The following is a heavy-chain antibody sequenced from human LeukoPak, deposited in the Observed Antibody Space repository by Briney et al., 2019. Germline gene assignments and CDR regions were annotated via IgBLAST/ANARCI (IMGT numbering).Heavy chain of an antibody. Sequence: PGGSLRLSCAASGFTFSNYAMTWVRQAPGKGLEWVSIISADAGTTYYADSVKGRFTVSRDDSKNTLYLQMNGLRAEDTAVFYCATVAVIAGVPRGYFNYWGQGTLVTVSS. CDR2: ISADAGTT. CDR3: ATVAVIAGVPRGYFNY. V-gene: IGHV3-23*01. J-gene: IGHJ4*02. D-gene: IGHD2-15*01. CDR1: GFTFSNYA.